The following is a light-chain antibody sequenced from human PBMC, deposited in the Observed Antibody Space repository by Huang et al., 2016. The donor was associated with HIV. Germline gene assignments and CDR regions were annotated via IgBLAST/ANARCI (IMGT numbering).Light chain of an antibody. J-gene: IGKJ1*01. V-gene: IGKV1-5*03. CDR3: QQYSTYSWT. CDR1: QSISSL. CDR2: KSS. Sequence: DIQMTQSPSTLSASVGDRVTITCRASQSISSLLAWYQQKPGKAPNLLIYKSSNLNTGAPSRFSGRGSGTEFTLTISSLQPYDFATYFCQQYSTYSWTFGQGTKVEL.